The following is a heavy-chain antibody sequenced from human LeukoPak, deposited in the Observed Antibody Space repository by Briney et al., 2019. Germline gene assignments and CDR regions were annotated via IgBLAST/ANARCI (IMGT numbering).Heavy chain of an antibody. J-gene: IGHJ3*02. D-gene: IGHD1-7*01. CDR2: IYSDCST. CDR1: GFSVSSNY. V-gene: IGHV3-53*01. CDR3: ARDRHRYRGTNGDGDAFDI. Sequence: GGSLRLSCAASGFSVSSNYISWVRQAPGKGLEWVAIIYSDCSTFHADPVNGRFTMSRNNSKNPLDLQMNSLRADEMAVSFCARDRHRYRGTNGDGDAFDIWGQGTMVTVTS.